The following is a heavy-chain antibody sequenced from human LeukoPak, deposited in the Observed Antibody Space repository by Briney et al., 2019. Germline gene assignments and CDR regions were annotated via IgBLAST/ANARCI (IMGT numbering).Heavy chain of an antibody. CDR3: AKVGNYDSSGPLVY. D-gene: IGHD3-22*01. J-gene: IGHJ4*02. CDR1: GFTFSSYG. V-gene: IGHV3-30*02. CDR2: IRYDGSNK. Sequence: GGSLRLSCAASGFTFSSYGMHWVRQAPGKGLEWVAFIRYDGSNKYYADSVKGRFTISRDNSKNTLYLQMNSLRAEDTAVYYCAKVGNYDSSGPLVYWGQGDLVTVSA.